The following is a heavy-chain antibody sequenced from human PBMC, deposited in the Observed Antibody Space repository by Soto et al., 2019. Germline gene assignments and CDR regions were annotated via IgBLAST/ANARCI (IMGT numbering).Heavy chain of an antibody. CDR1: GFTFTSYA. V-gene: IGHV3-23*01. CDR3: AKGGKRQPLDC. CDR2: ISGSASNT. Sequence: GVLRLSCAASGFTFTSYAMNWVRQAPGEGLEWVSTISGSASNTYYVDSVKGRFTISRDNSKNTLYLQMNSLRVEDTAVYYCAKGGKRQPLDCWGQGTLVTVSS. D-gene: IGHD6-13*01. J-gene: IGHJ4*02.